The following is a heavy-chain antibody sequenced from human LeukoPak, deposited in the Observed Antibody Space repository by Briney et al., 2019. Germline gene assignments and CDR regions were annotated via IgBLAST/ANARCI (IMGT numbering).Heavy chain of an antibody. CDR1: GGSFSGYY. CDR3: ARGTDKYYDSSGYFNWFDP. CDR2: IYYSGST. J-gene: IGHJ5*02. V-gene: IGHV4-59*01. Sequence: SSETLSLTCAVYGGSFSGYYWSWIRQPPGKGLEWIGYIYYSGSTNYNPSLKSRVTISVDTSKNQFSLKLSSVTAADTAVYYCARGTDKYYDSSGYFNWFDPWGQGTLVTVSS. D-gene: IGHD3-22*01.